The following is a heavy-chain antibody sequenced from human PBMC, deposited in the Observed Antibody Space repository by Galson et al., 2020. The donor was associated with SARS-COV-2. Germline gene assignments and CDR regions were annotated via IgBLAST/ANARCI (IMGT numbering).Heavy chain of an antibody. CDR1: GYTFTSYG. D-gene: IGHD1-26*01. J-gene: IGHJ4*02. Sequence: ASVKVSCKASGYTFTSYGISWVRQAPGQGLEWMGWISAYNGNTNYAQKLQGRVTMTTDTSTSTAYMELRSLRSDDTAVYYCARDRADSGSYWMGAPLGYWGQGTLVTVSS. CDR2: ISAYNGNT. V-gene: IGHV1-18*04. CDR3: ARDRADSGSYWMGAPLGY.